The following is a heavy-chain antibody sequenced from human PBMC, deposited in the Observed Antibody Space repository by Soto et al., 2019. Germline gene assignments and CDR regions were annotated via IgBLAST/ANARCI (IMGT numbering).Heavy chain of an antibody. CDR3: ANIVGATWEEGDY. V-gene: IGHV3-23*01. D-gene: IGHD1-26*01. CDR1: GFTFSSYA. Sequence: GGSLRLSCAASGFTFSSYAMSWVRQAPGKGLEWVSAISGSGGSTYYADSVKGRFTISRDNSKNTLYLQMNSLRAEDTAVYYCANIVGATWEEGDYWGQGTLVTVSS. CDR2: ISGSGGST. J-gene: IGHJ4*02.